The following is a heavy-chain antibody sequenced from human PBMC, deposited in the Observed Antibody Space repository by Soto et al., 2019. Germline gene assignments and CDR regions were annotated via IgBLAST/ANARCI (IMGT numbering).Heavy chain of an antibody. D-gene: IGHD1-26*01. CDR2: IHGSGDGT. CDR1: GFTFSRYA. Sequence: PGRSLRLSCAPSGFTFSRYAMTWVRQAPVTVPEWGSAIHGSGDGTHYADSVKGRFTIYRDNSKSTLYMEMNNMRTEETAIYYCAKVSLGDPSCADYHYSGLDVWGQGTTVTVSS. V-gene: IGHV3-23*01. CDR3: AKVSLGDPSCADYHYSGLDV. J-gene: IGHJ6*02.